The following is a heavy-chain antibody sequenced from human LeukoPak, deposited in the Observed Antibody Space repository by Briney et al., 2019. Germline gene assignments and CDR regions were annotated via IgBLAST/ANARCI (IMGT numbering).Heavy chain of an antibody. V-gene: IGHV3-15*01. J-gene: IGHJ4*02. CDR2: IKSKTDGGTT. CDR1: GFTFSNAW. CDR3: TSGWHPYYFDY. D-gene: IGHD6-19*01. Sequence: GGSLRLSCAASGFTFSNAWMSWVRQAPGKGLEWVGRIKSKTDGGTTDYAAPVKGRLTISRDDSKNTLYLQMNSLKTEDTAVYYCTSGWHPYYFDYWGQGTLVTVSS.